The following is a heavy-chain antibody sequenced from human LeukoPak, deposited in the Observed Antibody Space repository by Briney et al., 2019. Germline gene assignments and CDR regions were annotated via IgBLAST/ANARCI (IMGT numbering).Heavy chain of an antibody. CDR1: GFTFSIYS. CDR2: ISSSSSTI. J-gene: IGHJ4*02. D-gene: IGHD3-16*01. CDR3: ARDLYPGY. Sequence: GGSLRLSCAASGFTFSIYSMNWVRQAPGKGLEWVSYISSSSSTIHYVDSVKGRFTISRDDAKNSLYLQMNNLRAEDAAVYYCARDLYPGYWGQGTLVTVSS. V-gene: IGHV3-48*01.